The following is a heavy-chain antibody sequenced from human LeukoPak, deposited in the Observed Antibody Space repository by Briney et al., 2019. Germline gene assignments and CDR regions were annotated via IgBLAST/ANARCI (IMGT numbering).Heavy chain of an antibody. CDR2: INQDGREK. Sequence: SGGSLRLSCAVSGLTFRSYWMSWVRQAPGKGLEWVSNINQDGREKYFVDSVRGRFTISRDNAKNSLHLEMNTLRAEDTAVYYCARERDGRFFDYWGEGTLVTISS. D-gene: IGHD5-24*01. CDR1: GLTFRSYW. V-gene: IGHV3-7*01. CDR3: ARERDGRFFDY. J-gene: IGHJ4*02.